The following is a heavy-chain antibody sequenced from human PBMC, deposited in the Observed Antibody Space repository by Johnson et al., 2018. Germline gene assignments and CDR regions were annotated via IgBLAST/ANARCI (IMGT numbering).Heavy chain of an antibody. D-gene: IGHD4-17*01. CDR3: ARDQGYGDYSFRH. J-gene: IGHJ1*01. CDR1: GYTFISYT. Sequence: QVQLVQSGAEVKKPGASVKVSCKSSGYTFISYTMHWVRQAPGQRLEWMGWINPGDGNTKYSQKFQGALTITRDTSAGTAYMELSRLRSEDTAVYYGARDQGYGDYSFRHWGHGTLVTVSS. CDR2: INPGDGNT. V-gene: IGHV1-3*01.